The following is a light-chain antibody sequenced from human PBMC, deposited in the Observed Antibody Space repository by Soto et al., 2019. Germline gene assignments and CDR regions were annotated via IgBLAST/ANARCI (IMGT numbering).Light chain of an antibody. CDR2: GAS. Sequence: ETVMTQSPATLSVSAGERATLSCRASQRVSNDLAWYQQKPGQAPRLLIYGASTRATGIPARFSGSGSGTEFTLTISSLQSEDFAVYYCQQYNNWPLTFGGGTKV. CDR3: QQYNNWPLT. J-gene: IGKJ4*01. V-gene: IGKV3-15*01. CDR1: QRVSND.